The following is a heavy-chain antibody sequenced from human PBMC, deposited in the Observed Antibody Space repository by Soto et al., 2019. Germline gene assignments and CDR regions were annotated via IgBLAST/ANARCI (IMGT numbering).Heavy chain of an antibody. J-gene: IGHJ6*02. CDR3: ARDRGYDAHDYYYNARDV. V-gene: IGHV3-21*01. CDR2: IRGFSPYT. D-gene: IGHD3-10*01. CDR1: GFTFRTYT. Sequence: EVQVVESGGGLVKPGGSLRLSCISSGFTFRTYTMNWVRKAPGKGLEWVSGIRGFSPYTFYAESVKGRFTISRDNAKNSLYLQMNSLRAEDTAVYYCARDRGYDAHDYYYNARDVWVQVTTVTVSS.